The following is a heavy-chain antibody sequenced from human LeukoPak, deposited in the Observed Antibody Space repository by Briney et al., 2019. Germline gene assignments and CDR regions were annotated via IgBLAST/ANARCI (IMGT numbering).Heavy chain of an antibody. J-gene: IGHJ4*02. CDR1: GFTFDDYA. CDR2: ISWNSGSI. V-gene: IGHV3-9*01. Sequence: GGSLRLSCAASGFTFDDYAMHWVRQAPGKGLEWVSGISWNSGSIGYADSVKGRFTISRDNAKNSLYLQMNSLRAEDTALYYCAKNYGSGSYALSYFDYWGQGTLVTVSS. CDR3: AKNYGSGSYALSYFDY. D-gene: IGHD3-10*01.